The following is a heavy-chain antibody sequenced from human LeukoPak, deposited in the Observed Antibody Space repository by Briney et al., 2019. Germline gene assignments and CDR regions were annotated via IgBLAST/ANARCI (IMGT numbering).Heavy chain of an antibody. V-gene: IGHV4-34*01. CDR1: GESFSGYY. CDR2: INHRGST. D-gene: IGHD6-13*01. Sequence: SETLSLTCAVYGESFSGYYWSWIRQPPGKGLEWIGEINHRGSTNYNPSLKSRVTISVDTSKNQFSLKLSSVTAADTAVYYCARGRGGHSSSWYYFDYWGQGTLVTVSS. J-gene: IGHJ4*02. CDR3: ARGRGGHSSSWYYFDY.